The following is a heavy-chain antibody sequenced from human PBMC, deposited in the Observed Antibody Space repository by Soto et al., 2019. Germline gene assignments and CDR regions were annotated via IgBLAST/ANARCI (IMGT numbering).Heavy chain of an antibody. CDR3: ARLNYYYYGMDV. CDR2: IDPSDSYT. Sequence: PGESLKISCKGSGYNFAIYWIGWVRQMPGKGLEWMGRIDPSDSYTNYSPSFQGHVTISADKSISTAYLQWSSLKASDTAMYYCARLNYYYYGMDVWGQGTTVTVSS. V-gene: IGHV5-10-1*01. CDR1: GYNFAIYW. J-gene: IGHJ6*02.